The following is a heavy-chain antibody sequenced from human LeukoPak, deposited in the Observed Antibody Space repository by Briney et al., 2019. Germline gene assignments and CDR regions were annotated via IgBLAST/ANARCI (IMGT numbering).Heavy chain of an antibody. CDR1: GGSISSYY. CDR3: AREVDSGSYFLFDY. CDR2: IYYSGST. J-gene: IGHJ4*02. Sequence: SETLSLTCTVSGGSISSYYWSWIRQPPGKGLEWVGYIYYSGSTNYNPSLKSRVTISVDTSKNQFSLKLSSVTAADTAVYYCAREVDSGSYFLFDYWRQGTLVTVSS. D-gene: IGHD1-26*01. V-gene: IGHV4-59*01.